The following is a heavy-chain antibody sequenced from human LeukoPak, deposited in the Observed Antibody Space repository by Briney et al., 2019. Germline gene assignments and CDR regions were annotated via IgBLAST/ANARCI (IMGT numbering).Heavy chain of an antibody. V-gene: IGHV3-23*01. Sequence: GGSLRLSCAVSGFTFSSYAMSWVRQAPGKGLEWVSAISGSSGSTYYADSVKGRFTISRDNSKNTLYLQMNSLRAEDTAVYYCAKDSTPYYYGSGSYYNHDYYYGMDVWGQGTTVTVSS. D-gene: IGHD3-10*01. CDR1: GFTFSSYA. CDR2: ISGSSGST. J-gene: IGHJ6*02. CDR3: AKDSTPYYYGSGSYYNHDYYYGMDV.